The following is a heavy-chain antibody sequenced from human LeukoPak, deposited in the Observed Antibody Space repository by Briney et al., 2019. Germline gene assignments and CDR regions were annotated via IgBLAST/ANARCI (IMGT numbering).Heavy chain of an antibody. J-gene: IGHJ6*03. Sequence: SETLSLTCTVSGGSISSSSYYWGWMRQPPGKGLEWIGSIYYSGSTYYNPSLKSRVTISVDTSKNQFSLKLSSVTAADTAVYYCASRSNTDYYMDVWGKGTTVTVSS. V-gene: IGHV4-39*07. CDR3: ASRSNTDYYMDV. CDR1: GGSISSSSYY. CDR2: IYYSGST.